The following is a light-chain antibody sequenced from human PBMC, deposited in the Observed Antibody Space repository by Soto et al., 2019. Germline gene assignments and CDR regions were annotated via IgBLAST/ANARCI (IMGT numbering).Light chain of an antibody. CDR1: QSVSSY. V-gene: IGKV3-11*01. CDR2: DAS. CDR3: QQRRNWPLT. Sequence: EIVLTQSPATLSLSPGERATLSCRAGQSVSSYLAWYQLKPGQAPRLLIYDASNRATGIPARFSGSGSGTDFTLSISSLEPEDFATYYCQQRRNWPLTFGGGTKVEIK. J-gene: IGKJ4*01.